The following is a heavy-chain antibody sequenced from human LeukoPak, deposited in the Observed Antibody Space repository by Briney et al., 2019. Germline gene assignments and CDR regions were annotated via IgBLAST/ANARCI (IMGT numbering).Heavy chain of an antibody. CDR1: GGSISSYY. V-gene: IGHV4-59*01. Sequence: SETLSLTCTVSGGSISSYYWSWIRQPPGKGLEWIGYIYYSGSTNYNPSLKSRVTISVDTSKNQFSLKLSSVTAADTAVYYCARLLPRFYDSSGYYYSAFDIWGQGTMVTVSS. CDR3: ARLLPRFYDSSGYYYSAFDI. CDR2: IYYSGST. D-gene: IGHD3-22*01. J-gene: IGHJ3*02.